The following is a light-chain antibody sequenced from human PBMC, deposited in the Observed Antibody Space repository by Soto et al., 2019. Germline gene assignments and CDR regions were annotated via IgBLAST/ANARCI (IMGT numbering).Light chain of an antibody. CDR2: ENN. CDR1: SSNIGNNY. Sequence: QSVLTQPPSVSAAPGQKVTISCSGSSSNIGNNYVSWYQQLPGTAPKLLLYENNKRPSGIPDRFSGSKSGTSATLGITGLQTGDEADYYCGTWDSSLSAGWVFGGGTKLTVL. CDR3: GTWDSSLSAGWV. J-gene: IGLJ3*02. V-gene: IGLV1-51*02.